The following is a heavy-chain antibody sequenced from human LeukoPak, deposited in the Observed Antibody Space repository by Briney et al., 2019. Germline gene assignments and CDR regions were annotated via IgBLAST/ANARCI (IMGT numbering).Heavy chain of an antibody. CDR3: ARGPLRFLEWFTLFDY. J-gene: IGHJ4*02. V-gene: IGHV3-11*04. Sequence: GGSLRLSCAASGFTFSDYYMSWIRQAPGKGLEWVSYISSSGSTIYYADSVKGRFTISRDNAKNSLSLQMHSLRAEDTAVYYCARGPLRFLEWFTLFDYWGQGTLVTVSS. CDR2: ISSSGSTI. CDR1: GFTFSDYY. D-gene: IGHD3-3*01.